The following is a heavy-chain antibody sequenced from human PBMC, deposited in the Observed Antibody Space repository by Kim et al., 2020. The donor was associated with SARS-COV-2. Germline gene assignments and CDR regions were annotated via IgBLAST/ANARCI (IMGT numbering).Heavy chain of an antibody. J-gene: IGHJ4*02. CDR1: GFTFSSYA. CDR3: ARTYSGSYSGYFDY. CDR2: ISYDGSNK. V-gene: IGHV3-30*04. D-gene: IGHD1-26*01. Sequence: GRSLRLSCAASGFTFSSYAMHWVRQAPGKGLEWVAVISYDGSNKYYADSVKGRFTISRDNSKNTLYLQMNSLRAEDTAVYYCARTYSGSYSGYFDYWGQGTLVTVSS.